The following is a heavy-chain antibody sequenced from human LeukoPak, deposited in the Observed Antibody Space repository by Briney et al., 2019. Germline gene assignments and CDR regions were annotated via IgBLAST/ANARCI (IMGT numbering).Heavy chain of an antibody. CDR2: IWYDGSNK. CDR1: GFTFSSYG. J-gene: IGHJ5*02. V-gene: IGHV3-33*01. Sequence: PGGSLRLSCAASGFTFSSYGMHWVRQAPGKGLEWVAVIWYDGSNKYYADSVKGRFTISRDNSKNTLYLQMNSLKSEDTGVYYCARGATNDFWSGYGWFDPWGQGTLVTVSS. CDR3: ARGATNDFWSGYGWFDP. D-gene: IGHD3-3*01.